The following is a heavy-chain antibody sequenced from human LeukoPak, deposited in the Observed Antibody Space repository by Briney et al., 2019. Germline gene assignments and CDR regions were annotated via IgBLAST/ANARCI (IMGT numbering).Heavy chain of an antibody. CDR2: ISSSGSTI. Sequence: GVLRLSCAASGFTFSSYEMNWVRQAPGKGLEWVSYISSSGSTIYYADSVKGRFTISRDNAKNSLYLQMNSLRAEDTAVYYCASRPGYDILTDYYFDYWGQGTLVTVSS. CDR1: GFTFSSYE. V-gene: IGHV3-48*03. D-gene: IGHD3-9*01. J-gene: IGHJ4*02. CDR3: ASRPGYDILTDYYFDY.